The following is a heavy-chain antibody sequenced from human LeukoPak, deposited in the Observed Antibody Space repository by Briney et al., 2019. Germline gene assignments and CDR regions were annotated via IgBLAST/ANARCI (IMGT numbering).Heavy chain of an antibody. V-gene: IGHV3-15*01. CDR2: IKSKTDGGTT. D-gene: IGHD1-26*01. CDR3: TTGAPRAYSGSYSNC. CDR1: GFTFSNAW. J-gene: IGHJ4*02. Sequence: GGSLRLSCAASGFTFSNAWMSWVRQAPGKGLEGVGRIKSKTDGGTTDYAAPVKGRFTISRDDSQNTLYLQMNSLKTEDTAVYYCTTGAPRAYSGSYSNCWGQGTLVTVSS.